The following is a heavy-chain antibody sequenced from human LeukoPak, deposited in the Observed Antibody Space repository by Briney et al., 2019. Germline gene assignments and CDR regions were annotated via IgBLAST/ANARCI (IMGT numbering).Heavy chain of an antibody. V-gene: IGHV3-74*01. D-gene: IGHD2-8*02. CDR2: IVSDGSTA. CDR3: ARSTGGTGPVDY. CDR1: GFTFSNYW. J-gene: IGHJ4*02. Sequence: GGSLRLSCAASGFTFSNYWMHWVRQVPGKGLVWVSRIVSDGSTASHADSVKGRFTMSRGNAQNTLYLQMNSLRAEDTAVYYCARSTGGTGPVDYWGQGTLVTVSS.